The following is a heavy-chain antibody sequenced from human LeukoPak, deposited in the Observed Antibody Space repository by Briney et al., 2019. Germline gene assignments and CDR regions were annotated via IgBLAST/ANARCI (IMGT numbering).Heavy chain of an antibody. CDR3: XXXXXXXTXXGXPTN. D-gene: IGHD1-26*01. V-gene: IGHV3-30*04. CDR1: FTFXXYA. CDR2: ISYDGSNK. J-gene: IGHJ4*02. Sequence: FTFXXYAMHWVRQAPGXXLXGVAVISYDGSNKYXADSVKGRFTISRDNSKNXLYLQMNSLRAEDTAVYYCXXXXXXXTXXGXPTNWGXGXLVTVSS.